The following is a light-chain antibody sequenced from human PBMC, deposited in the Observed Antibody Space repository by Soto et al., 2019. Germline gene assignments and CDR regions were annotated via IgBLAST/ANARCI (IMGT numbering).Light chain of an antibody. V-gene: IGLV2-8*01. CDR2: EVS. CDR1: SSDVGGYNY. Sequence: QSVLTQPPSVSGSPGQSVTISCTGTSSDVGGYNYVSWYQQHPGKAPKLMIYEVSKRPSGVPDRFSGSKSGNTASLTVSGLQAEDEADYYCSSYAGSNNLGFGGGTQLAVL. CDR3: SSYAGSNNLG. J-gene: IGLJ2*01.